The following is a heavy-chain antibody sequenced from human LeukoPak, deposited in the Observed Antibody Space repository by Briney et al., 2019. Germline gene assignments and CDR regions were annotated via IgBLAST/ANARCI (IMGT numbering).Heavy chain of an antibody. D-gene: IGHD3-10*01. CDR2: ISSSGSTI. V-gene: IGHV3-11*01. Sequence: GGSLRLSCAASGFTSSDYYMSWIRQAPGKGLEWVSYISSSGSTIYYADSVKGRFTISRDSAKNSLYLQMNSLRAEDTAVYYCARHLIWFGELLSWGQGTLVTVSS. CDR1: GFTSSDYY. J-gene: IGHJ5*02. CDR3: ARHLIWFGELLS.